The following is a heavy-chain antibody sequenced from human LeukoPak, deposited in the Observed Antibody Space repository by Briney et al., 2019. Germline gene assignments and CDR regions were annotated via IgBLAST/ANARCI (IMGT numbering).Heavy chain of an antibody. V-gene: IGHV4-39*01. J-gene: IGHJ4*02. CDR1: GGSINSGSYY. Sequence: SETLSLTCTVSGGSINSGSYYWVWIRQPPGQGLEWIGNIYYSGSTYYNPSLKSRVTISVDTSKNQFSLKLSSVTATDTAVYYCARRGYGTSRIDYWGQGTLVTVSS. CDR3: ARRGYGTSRIDY. D-gene: IGHD5-12*01. CDR2: IYYSGST.